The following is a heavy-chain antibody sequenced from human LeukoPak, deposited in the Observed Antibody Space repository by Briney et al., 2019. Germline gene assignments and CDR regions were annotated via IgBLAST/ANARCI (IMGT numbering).Heavy chain of an antibody. V-gene: IGHV4-59*01. CDR1: GDSIKLFY. CDR3: ARGLRMAVTGVIWDS. J-gene: IGHJ5*01. Sequence: PSETLSLTCAVSGDSIKLFYWSWIRQSPGKGLEWLGYIYDRDNSDYNPSIKSRITMSIDTSKNQYSLKLSSVTAADTAVYYCARGLRMAVTGVIWDSWGQGTPVTVSS. D-gene: IGHD6-19*01. CDR2: IYDRDNS.